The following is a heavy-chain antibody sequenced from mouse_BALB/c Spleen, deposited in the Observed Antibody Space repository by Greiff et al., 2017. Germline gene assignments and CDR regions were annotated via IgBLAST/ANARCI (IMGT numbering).Heavy chain of an antibody. D-gene: IGHD2-1*01. CDR1: GYSITSDYA. CDR3: ARYGNYVGDY. Sequence: VQLQQSGPGLVKPSQSLSLTCTVTGYSITSDYAWNWIRQFPGNKLEWMGYISYSGSTSYNPSLKSRISITRDTSKNQFFLQLNSVTTEDTATYYCARYGNYVGDYWGQGTSVTVSS. J-gene: IGHJ4*01. V-gene: IGHV3-2*02. CDR2: ISYSGST.